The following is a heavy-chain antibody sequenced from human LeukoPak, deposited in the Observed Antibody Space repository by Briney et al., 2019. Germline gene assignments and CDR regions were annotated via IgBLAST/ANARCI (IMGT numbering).Heavy chain of an antibody. D-gene: IGHD6-19*01. CDR3: ARNLLVGWGYDS. J-gene: IGHJ4*02. CDR2: IHPNRGGT. V-gene: IGHV1-2*02. CDR1: VYTFTANF. Sequence: AAVKVSFEGSVYTFTANFMHWGRQAPRQGLGLVGWIHPNRGGTNYAQKFLGRVTMTRETSISDAYMELSRLKSHEQAVYYCARNLLVGWGYDSWGQGTVVTVSS.